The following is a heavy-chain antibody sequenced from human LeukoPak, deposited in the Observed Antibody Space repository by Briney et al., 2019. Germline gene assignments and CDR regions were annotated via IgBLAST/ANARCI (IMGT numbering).Heavy chain of an antibody. CDR2: MNPNSGNT. CDR3: ARVGIVFRGFHSVVRGGYWFDP. Sequence: GASVKVSCKASGYTFTSYDINWVRQATGQGREWMGWMNPNSGNTGYAQKFQGRVTITRNTSISTAYMELSSLRSEDTAVYYCARVGIVFRGFHSVVRGGYWFDPWGQGTLVTVSS. V-gene: IGHV1-8*03. J-gene: IGHJ5*02. D-gene: IGHD2-21*01. CDR1: GYTFTSYD.